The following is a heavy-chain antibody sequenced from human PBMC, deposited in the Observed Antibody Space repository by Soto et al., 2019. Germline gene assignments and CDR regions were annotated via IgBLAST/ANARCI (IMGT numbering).Heavy chain of an antibody. CDR1: GFTFSSYA. CDR3: ARGGGGGYDFFDY. Sequence: QVQLVESGGGVVQPGRSLRLSCAASGFTFSSYAMHWVRQAPGKGLEWVAVISYDGSNKYYADSVKGRFTISRDNSKNPLYLQMNSLRAGDTAVYYCARGGGGGYDFFDYWGQGTLVTVSS. D-gene: IGHD5-12*01. V-gene: IGHV3-30-3*01. J-gene: IGHJ4*02. CDR2: ISYDGSNK.